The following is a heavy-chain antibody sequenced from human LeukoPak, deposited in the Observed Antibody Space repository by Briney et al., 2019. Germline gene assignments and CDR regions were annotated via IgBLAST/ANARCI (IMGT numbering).Heavy chain of an antibody. D-gene: IGHD1-26*01. CDR2: ISGSGGST. Sequence: GGSLRLSCAASGLTFSSYAMSWVRQAPGKGLEWVSAISGSGGSTYYADSVKGRFTISRDNYKNPLYLQMNSLRAEDTGVYYCAKRTTPTSGSYYNWFDPWGQGTLVTVSS. CDR3: AKRTTPTSGSYYNWFDP. CDR1: GLTFSSYA. V-gene: IGHV3-23*01. J-gene: IGHJ5*02.